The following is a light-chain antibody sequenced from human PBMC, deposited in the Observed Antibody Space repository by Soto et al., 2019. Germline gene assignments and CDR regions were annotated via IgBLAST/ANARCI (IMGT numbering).Light chain of an antibody. J-gene: IGKJ2*01. CDR2: GAS. V-gene: IGKV3-20*01. CDR1: QSVSNNY. Sequence: EVVLTQSPGTLSLSPGERATLSCRASQSVSNNYLAWYQHRPGQAPRLLIYGASNRATGSPDRFSGSGSGTVFALTISALEPEDFAVYYCQQYGNSPRYTFGQGTKLEI. CDR3: QQYGNSPRYT.